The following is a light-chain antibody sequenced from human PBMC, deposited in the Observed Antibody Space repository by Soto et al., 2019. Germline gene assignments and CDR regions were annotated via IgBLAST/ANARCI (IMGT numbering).Light chain of an antibody. CDR3: AAWDDSLNGHV. Sequence: QLVLTQPPSAAGTPRQRVTISCSGGSSNIGRHTVNWYQQLPGTAPKLLIQSSDKRPSGVPDRFSGSTSGTSGSLAISGLQSEDEADYYCAAWDDSLNGHVFGTGTKLTVL. V-gene: IGLV1-44*01. CDR1: SSNIGRHT. CDR2: SSD. J-gene: IGLJ1*01.